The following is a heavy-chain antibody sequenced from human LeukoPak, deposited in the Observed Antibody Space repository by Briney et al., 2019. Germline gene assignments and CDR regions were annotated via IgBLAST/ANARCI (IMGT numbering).Heavy chain of an antibody. J-gene: IGHJ3*02. CDR3: AGHKGYCSGGSCYRQGAFDI. V-gene: IGHV4-39*01. CDR2: IYYSGST. CDR1: GGSISSSSYY. Sequence: PSETLSLTCTVSGGSISSSSYYWGWIRQPPGKGLEWIGSIYYSGSTYYNPSLKSRVTISVDTSKNQFSLKLSSVTAADTAVYYCAGHKGYCSGGSCYRQGAFDIWGQGTMVTVSS. D-gene: IGHD2-15*01.